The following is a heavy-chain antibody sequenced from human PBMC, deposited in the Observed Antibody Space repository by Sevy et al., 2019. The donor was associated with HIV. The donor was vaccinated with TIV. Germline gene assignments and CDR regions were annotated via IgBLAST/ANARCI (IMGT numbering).Heavy chain of an antibody. CDR1: GFTFSTYA. V-gene: IGHV3-23*01. CDR3: AKGDRTFYGLDV. Sequence: GESLKISCAASGFTFSTYAMSWVRQAPGKGLQWVSAISGSAGSTYYADFVKGRFTISRDNSKKTLYMQMNSLRAEDTAVYYCAKGDRTFYGLDVWGQGTTVTVSS. D-gene: IGHD2-15*01. J-gene: IGHJ6*02. CDR2: ISGSAGST.